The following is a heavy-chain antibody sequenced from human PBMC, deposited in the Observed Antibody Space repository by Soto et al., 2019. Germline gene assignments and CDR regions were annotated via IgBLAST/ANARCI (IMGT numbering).Heavy chain of an antibody. J-gene: IGHJ5*02. D-gene: IGHD3-9*01. Sequence: PSETLSLTSTVSGGSISSGGYYWSWIRQHPGKGLEWIGYIYYSGSTYYNPSLKSRVTISVDTSKNQFSLKLSSVTAADTAVYYCAREGRVLRHFFWQQNWFDPWGHGTPVTVSS. CDR3: AREGRVLRHFFWQQNWFDP. CDR2: IYYSGST. V-gene: IGHV4-31*03. CDR1: GGSISSGGYY.